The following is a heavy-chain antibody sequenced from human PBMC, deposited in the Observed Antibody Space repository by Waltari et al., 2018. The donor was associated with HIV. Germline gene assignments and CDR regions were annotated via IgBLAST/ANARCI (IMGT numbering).Heavy chain of an antibody. CDR1: GYSFTGYY. CDR2: INPNSGGT. D-gene: IGHD6-19*01. V-gene: IGHV1-2*02. J-gene: IGHJ4*02. CDR3: ARSPVAAPFDY. Sequence: QVQLVQAGAEVKKPGASLKVSCKASGYSFTGYYMHWVRQAPGQGLEWMGWINPNSGGTDYAQKFQGRVTMTRDTSISTAYMDLSRLRSDDTAVYYCARSPVAAPFDYWGQGTLVTVSS.